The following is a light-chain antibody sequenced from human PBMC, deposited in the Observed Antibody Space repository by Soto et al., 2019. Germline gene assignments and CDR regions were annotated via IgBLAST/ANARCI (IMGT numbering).Light chain of an antibody. Sequence: QSVLTQPPSASGTPGQRVTISCSGSSSNIGDNAVNWYQQLPGTAPKPLIYNNDQRPSGVPDRFSGSQSGASASLAISGLLSEDEADYYCAAWDDSLNGVVFGGGTKLTVL. V-gene: IGLV1-44*01. CDR2: NND. CDR3: AAWDDSLNGVV. J-gene: IGLJ2*01. CDR1: SSNIGDNA.